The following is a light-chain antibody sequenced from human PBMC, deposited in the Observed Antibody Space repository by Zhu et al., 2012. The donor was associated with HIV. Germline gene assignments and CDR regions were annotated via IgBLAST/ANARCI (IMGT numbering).Light chain of an antibody. CDR2: AAS. J-gene: IGKJ2*01. V-gene: IGKV1-39*01. CDR3: QHHSNSPGYT. Sequence: DIQMTQSPSSLSASVGDRVTITCRSSQTFSRYLNWFQQKAGKAPKVLIFAASTLQSGVPSRFSGSGSGTDFTLTISRLEPEDFAIYFCQHHSNSPGYTFGQGTKLEIK. CDR1: QTFSRY.